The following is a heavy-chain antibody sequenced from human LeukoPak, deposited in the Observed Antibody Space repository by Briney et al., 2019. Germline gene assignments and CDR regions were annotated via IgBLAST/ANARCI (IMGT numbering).Heavy chain of an antibody. V-gene: IGHV3-43*01. CDR3: AKDSSRYYYYYMDV. CDR1: GFTFDDYT. Sequence: PGGSLRLSCAASGFTFDDYTMHWVRQAPGKGLEWVSLISWDGGSTYYADSVKGRFTISRDNSKNSLYLQMNSLRTEDTALYYCAKDSSRYYYYYMDVWGKGTTVTISS. J-gene: IGHJ6*03. CDR2: ISWDGGST.